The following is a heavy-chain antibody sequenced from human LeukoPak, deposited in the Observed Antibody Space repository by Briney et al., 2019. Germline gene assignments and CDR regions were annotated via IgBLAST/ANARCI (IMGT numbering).Heavy chain of an antibody. CDR1: GFTFDDYA. J-gene: IGHJ4*02. CDR3: AKDDRYDSSGYNDY. V-gene: IGHV3-43*02. Sequence: PGGSLRLSCAASGFTFDDYAMHWVRQALEKGLEWVSLISGDGGSTYYADSVKGRFTISRDNSKNSLYLQTNSLRTEDTALYYCAKDDRYDSSGYNDYWGQGTLVTVSS. CDR2: ISGDGGST. D-gene: IGHD3-22*01.